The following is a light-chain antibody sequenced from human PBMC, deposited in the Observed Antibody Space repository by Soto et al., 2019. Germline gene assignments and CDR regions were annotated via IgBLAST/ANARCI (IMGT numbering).Light chain of an antibody. Sequence: QSVLTQPASVSGSPGQSITISCTGTSSDIGTYNLVSWYQHYPGKAPKLMIYEGIKRPSGVSNRFSGPKSGNTAFLTISGLQAEDEADYYCCSYAGSGTDNYVFGSGTRSPS. CDR2: EGI. CDR1: SSDIGTYNL. CDR3: CSYAGSGTDNYV. J-gene: IGLJ1*01. V-gene: IGLV2-23*01.